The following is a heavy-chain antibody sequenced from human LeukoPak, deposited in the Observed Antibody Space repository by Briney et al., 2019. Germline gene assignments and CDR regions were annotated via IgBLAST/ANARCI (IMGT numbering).Heavy chain of an antibody. Sequence: GGSLRLSCAASGFSLKTYSMTWVRQAPGKGLEWVSTISSSGGYIYYADSVKGRFTISRDTAKNSLYLQMNSQRVEDTAVYNCARLRDTVTSASDYWGQGTLVTVSS. V-gene: IGHV3-21*01. D-gene: IGHD4-17*01. CDR2: ISSSGGYI. CDR3: ARLRDTVTSASDY. J-gene: IGHJ4*02. CDR1: GFSLKTYS.